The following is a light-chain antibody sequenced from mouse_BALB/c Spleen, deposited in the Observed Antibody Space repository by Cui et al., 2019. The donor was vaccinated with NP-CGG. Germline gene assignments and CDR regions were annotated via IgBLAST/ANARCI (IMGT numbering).Light chain of an antibody. CDR3: GLWYNNHWV. Sequence: PVVTQESALTTSPGETVTLTCRSSTGAVTTSNYANWVQEKPDHLFTGLIGGTNNRAPGVPARFSGSLIGDKAALTITGAQTEDEAIYFCGLWYNNHWVFGGGTKLTVL. CDR2: GTN. V-gene: IGLV1*01. J-gene: IGLJ1*01. CDR1: TGAVTTSNY.